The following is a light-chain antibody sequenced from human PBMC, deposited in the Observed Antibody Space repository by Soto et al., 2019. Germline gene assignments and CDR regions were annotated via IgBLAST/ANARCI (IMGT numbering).Light chain of an antibody. CDR2: GNS. J-gene: IGLJ2*01. V-gene: IGLV1-40*01. CDR1: SSNIGAGYD. Sequence: QSALTQPPSVSGAPGQRVTISCTGSSSNIGAGYDVHWYQQLPGTAPKLLIYGNSNRPSGVPDRFSSSKSGTSASLAITGLQAEDEADYYCQSYDSSLSPLFGGGTKLTVL. CDR3: QSYDSSLSPL.